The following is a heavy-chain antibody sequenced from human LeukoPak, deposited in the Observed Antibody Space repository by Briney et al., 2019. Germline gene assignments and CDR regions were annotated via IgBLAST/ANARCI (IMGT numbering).Heavy chain of an antibody. Sequence: SETLSLTCTVSGGSISSSSYYWGWIRQPPGKGLEWIGSIYYSGSTYYNPSLKSRVTISVDTSKNQFSLKLSSVTAADTAVYYCARDAYSSSWWDAFDIWGQGQWSPSLQ. D-gene: IGHD6-13*01. CDR2: IYYSGST. CDR3: ARDAYSSSWWDAFDI. J-gene: IGHJ3*02. CDR1: GGSISSSSYY. V-gene: IGHV4-39*07.